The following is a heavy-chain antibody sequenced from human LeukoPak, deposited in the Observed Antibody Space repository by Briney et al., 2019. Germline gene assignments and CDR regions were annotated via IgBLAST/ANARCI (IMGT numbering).Heavy chain of an antibody. CDR3: ELYSSSWYYFDY. D-gene: IGHD6-13*01. J-gene: IGHJ4*02. CDR2: IIPIFGTA. Sequence: SVKVSCKASGGTFSSYAISWVRQAPGQGLEWMGGIIPIFGTANYAQKFQGRVTITADESTSTAYMELSSLRSEDTAVYYCELYSSSWYYFDYWAREPWSPSPQ. CDR1: GGTFSSYA. V-gene: IGHV1-69*01.